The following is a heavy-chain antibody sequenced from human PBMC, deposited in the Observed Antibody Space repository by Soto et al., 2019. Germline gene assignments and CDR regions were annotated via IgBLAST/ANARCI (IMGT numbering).Heavy chain of an antibody. V-gene: IGHV3-33*01. CDR2: IWYDGSNK. J-gene: IGHJ4*02. Sequence: GGSLRLSCTASGFSFSTYGMHWVRQAPGKGLEWVAVIWYDGSNKYYADSVKGRFTTSRDNSKNTLYLQVNSLRAEDTAVYYCARSPCSGGSCYIDYWGQGTLVTSPQ. CDR3: ARSPCSGGSCYIDY. CDR1: GFSFSTYG. D-gene: IGHD2-15*01.